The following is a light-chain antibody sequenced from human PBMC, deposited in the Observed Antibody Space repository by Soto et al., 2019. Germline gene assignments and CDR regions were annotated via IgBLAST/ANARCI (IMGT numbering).Light chain of an antibody. CDR2: EGS. CDR1: SSDVGNYNL. CDR3: CSYAGYSTYV. Sequence: QSVLAQPASVSGSPGQSITISCTGTSSDVGNYNLVSWYQQHPGKAPKLMIYEGSKRPSGVSNRFSGSKSGNTASLTILGLQAEDEADYYCCSYAGYSTYVFGTGTKVT. J-gene: IGLJ1*01. V-gene: IGLV2-23*01.